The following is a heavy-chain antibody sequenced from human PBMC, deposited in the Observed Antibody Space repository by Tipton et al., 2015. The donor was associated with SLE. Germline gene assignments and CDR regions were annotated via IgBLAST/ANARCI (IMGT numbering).Heavy chain of an antibody. J-gene: IGHJ4*02. CDR3: AREWSSFDF. CDR1: GASISSDVYY. CDR2: IYNTGNT. Sequence: TLSLTCSVSGASISSDVYYWSWIRQLPGKGLEWIGYIYNTGNTYYNPSLKSRVTMSVDTSKNQFSLRVTSVTAADTAVYYCAREWSSFDFWGQGALVTVSS. V-gene: IGHV4-31*03. D-gene: IGHD2-15*01.